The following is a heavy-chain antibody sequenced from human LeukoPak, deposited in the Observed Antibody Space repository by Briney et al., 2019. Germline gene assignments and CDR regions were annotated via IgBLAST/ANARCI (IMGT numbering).Heavy chain of an antibody. CDR1: GFTFSSYG. Sequence: GGSLRLSCAASGFTFSSYGMHWVRQAPGKGLEWVAVISYDGSNKYYADSVKGRFTISRDNSKNTLYLQMNSLRAEDTAVYYCAKYGVGDTPRPYYYYYMDVWGKGTTVTVSS. J-gene: IGHJ6*03. V-gene: IGHV3-30*18. CDR3: AKYGVGDTPRPYYYYYMDV. D-gene: IGHD1-26*01. CDR2: ISYDGSNK.